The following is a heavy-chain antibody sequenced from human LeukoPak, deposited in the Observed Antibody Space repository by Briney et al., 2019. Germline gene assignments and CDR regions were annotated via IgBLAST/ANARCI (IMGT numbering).Heavy chain of an antibody. Sequence: ASVKVSCKASGYTFTGYYMHWVRQAPGQGLEWMGWINPNSGGTNYARKFQGRVTMTRDTSISTAYMELSRLRSDDTAVYYCARGIAARLGTYYYWGQGTLVTVSS. D-gene: IGHD6-6*01. CDR1: GYTFTGYY. CDR2: INPNSGGT. J-gene: IGHJ4*02. CDR3: ARGIAARLGTYYY. V-gene: IGHV1-2*02.